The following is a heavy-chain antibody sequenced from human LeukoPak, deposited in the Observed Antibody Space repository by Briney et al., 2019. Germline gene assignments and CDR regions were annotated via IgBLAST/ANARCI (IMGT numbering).Heavy chain of an antibody. V-gene: IGHV5-51*01. J-gene: IGHJ4*02. CDR2: IYPGDSDT. CDR3: ARRLGYCSGGTCYFDY. CDR1: GYSFTSYW. Sequence: PGGSLRLSCTGSGYSFTSYWIGWVRQMPGKGLEWMGIIYPGDSDTRYSPSFQGQVTISADKSISTAYLQWSSLKASDTAMYYCARRLGYCSGGTCYFDYWGQGTLVTVPS. D-gene: IGHD2-15*01.